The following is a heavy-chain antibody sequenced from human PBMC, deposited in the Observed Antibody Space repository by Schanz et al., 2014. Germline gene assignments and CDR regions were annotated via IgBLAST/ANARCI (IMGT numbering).Heavy chain of an antibody. CDR2: ITSNGGGT. CDR3: AKNWKGHHITGRPGWSDGMDV. CDR1: GFTFSSNA. Sequence: ESGGGLVQPGGSLRLSCAASGFTFSSNAMCWVRQAPGKGLEWVSTITSNGGGTYYADSVKGRFTISRDNAKNTLYLQMNSLRVEDTAEYYCAKNWKGHHITGRPGWSDGMDVWGQGTTVTVSS. J-gene: IGHJ6*02. V-gene: IGHV3-23*01. D-gene: IGHD6-6*01.